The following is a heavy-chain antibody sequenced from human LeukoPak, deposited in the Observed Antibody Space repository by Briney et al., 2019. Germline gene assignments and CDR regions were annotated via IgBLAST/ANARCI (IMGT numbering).Heavy chain of an antibody. Sequence: ASVKVSCKVSGYTLTELSMHWVRQAPGKGLEWMGGFDPEDGETIYAQKFQGRVTMTEGTSTDTAYMELSSLRSEDTAVYYCGRVSCGGNCYSLIGTFDIWGQGTMVTVSS. D-gene: IGHD2-15*01. CDR3: GRVSCGGNCYSLIGTFDI. J-gene: IGHJ3*02. V-gene: IGHV1-24*01. CDR1: GYTLTELS. CDR2: FDPEDGET.